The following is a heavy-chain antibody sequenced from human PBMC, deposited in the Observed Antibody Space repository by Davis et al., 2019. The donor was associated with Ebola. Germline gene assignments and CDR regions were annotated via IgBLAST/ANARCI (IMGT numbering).Heavy chain of an antibody. D-gene: IGHD3-3*01. CDR2: ISGSGGST. J-gene: IGHJ4*02. CDR1: GFTFSSYA. CDR3: AKAPVRFLEWFTTDY. Sequence: GGSLRLSCAASGFTFSSYAMSWVRQAPGKGLEWVSAISGSGGSTYYAGSVKGRFTISRDNSRNTLYLQMNSLRAEDTAVYYCAKAPVRFLEWFTTDYWGQGTLVTVSS. V-gene: IGHV3-23*01.